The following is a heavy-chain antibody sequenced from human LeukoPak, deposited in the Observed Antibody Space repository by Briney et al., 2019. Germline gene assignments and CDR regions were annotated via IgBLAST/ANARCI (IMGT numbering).Heavy chain of an antibody. CDR2: ISGSGGST. J-gene: IGHJ4*02. CDR3: AKSPRKAAGIRAGIDY. V-gene: IGHV3-23*01. CDR1: GFTFSSYA. D-gene: IGHD6-13*01. Sequence: GGSLRLSCAASGFTFSSYAMSWVRQAPGKGLEWVSAISGSGGSTYYADSVKGRFTISRDNSKNTLYLQTNSLRAEDTAVYYCAKSPRKAAGIRAGIDYWGQGTLVTVSS.